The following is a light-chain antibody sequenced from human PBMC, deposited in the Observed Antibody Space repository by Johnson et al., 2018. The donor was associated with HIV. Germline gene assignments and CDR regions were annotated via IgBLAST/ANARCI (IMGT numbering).Light chain of an antibody. CDR2: DNN. J-gene: IGLJ1*01. CDR1: SSNIGNNY. Sequence: QSALTQPPSVSAAPGQKVTISCSGSSSNIGNNYVSWYQQLPGTAPKLLIYDNNKRPSGIPDRFSGSKSGTSATLGITGLQPGEEGDYYCGTWDGSLSAGAVFGTGTKVTVL. CDR3: GTWDGSLSAGAV. V-gene: IGLV1-51*01.